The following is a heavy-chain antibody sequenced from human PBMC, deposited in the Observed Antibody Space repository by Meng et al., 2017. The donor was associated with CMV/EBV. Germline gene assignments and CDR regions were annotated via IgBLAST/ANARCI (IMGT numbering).Heavy chain of an antibody. CDR1: GYTVTDYY. V-gene: IGHV1-2*02. J-gene: IGHJ4*02. CDR2: INPNDDT. D-gene: IGHD6-19*01. CDR3: ARSSGWSRFDY. Sequence: QVQLVQSGAEVKKPGASVKVSCKASGYTVTDYYIHWVRQAPGQWLEWMGWINPNDDTNYAQKFQGRVTMTRDMSINTVYMEPSRLTSDDTAVYYCARSSGWSRFDYWGLGTLVTVSS.